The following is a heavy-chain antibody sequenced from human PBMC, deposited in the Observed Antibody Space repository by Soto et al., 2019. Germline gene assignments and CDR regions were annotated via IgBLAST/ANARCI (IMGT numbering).Heavy chain of an antibody. D-gene: IGHD1-26*01. Sequence: ASVKVSCKASGGTFSRYAISWVRQAPGQGLEWMGGIIPIFGTANYAQKFQGRVTITADESTSTAYMELSSLRFEDTAVYYCARAIVGPTTTGWIDPWGQGTLVTVSS. J-gene: IGHJ5*02. V-gene: IGHV1-69*13. CDR2: IIPIFGTA. CDR1: GGTFSRYA. CDR3: ARAIVGPTTTGWIDP.